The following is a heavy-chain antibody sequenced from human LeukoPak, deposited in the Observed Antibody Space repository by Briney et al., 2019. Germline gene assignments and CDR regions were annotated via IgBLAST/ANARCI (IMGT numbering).Heavy chain of an antibody. CDR3: AKGGGYEAQYYYYYLDV. Sequence: GGSLRLSCAASGFTFINAWMSWVRQAPGKGLEWVGRIKSKAAGGTIEYAAPVEGRFSISRDDSKNTLYLQMKSLRAEDTAVYYCAKGGGYEAQYYYYYLDVWGKGTTVTISS. V-gene: IGHV3-15*01. CDR2: IKSKAAGGTI. D-gene: IGHD5-12*01. J-gene: IGHJ6*03. CDR1: GFTFINAW.